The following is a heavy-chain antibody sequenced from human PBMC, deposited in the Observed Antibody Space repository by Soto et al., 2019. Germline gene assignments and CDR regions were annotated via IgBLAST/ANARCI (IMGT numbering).Heavy chain of an antibody. CDR3: AKVKWGYCSSTSCTTDY. Sequence: GGSLRLSCAASGFTFSSYGMHWVRQAPGKGLEWVAVISYGGSNKYYADSVKGRFTISRDNSKNTLYLQMNSLRAEDTAVYYCAKVKWGYCSSTSCTTDYWGQGTLVTVSS. V-gene: IGHV3-30*18. CDR1: GFTFSSYG. D-gene: IGHD2-2*01. J-gene: IGHJ4*02. CDR2: ISYGGSNK.